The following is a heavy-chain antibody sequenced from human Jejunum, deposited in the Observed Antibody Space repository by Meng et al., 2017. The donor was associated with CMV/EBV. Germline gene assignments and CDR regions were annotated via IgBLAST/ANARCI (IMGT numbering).Heavy chain of an antibody. CDR3: AHRHRLRDFDY. CDR1: GFSLSTSGVG. Sequence: QTTLKESGPTLVKPTXTLTLTFTFSGFSLSTSGVGVGWIRQPPGKALEWLALIYWDDDKRYSPSLKNRLTITKDTSKNQVVLTLTNIDPVDTATYYCAHRHRLRDFDYWGQGTLVNVSS. V-gene: IGHV2-5*02. D-gene: IGHD4-17*01. J-gene: IGHJ4*02. CDR2: IYWDDDK.